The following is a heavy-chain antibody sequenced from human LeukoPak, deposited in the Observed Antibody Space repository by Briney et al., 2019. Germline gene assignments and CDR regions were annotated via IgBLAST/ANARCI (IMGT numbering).Heavy chain of an antibody. J-gene: IGHJ6*03. D-gene: IGHD2/OR15-2a*01. V-gene: IGHV3-48*03. CDR3: ARKNYFYYYMGV. CDR1: GFTFSSYE. CDR2: ISSSGSTI. Sequence: GGSLRLSCAASGFTFSSYEMNWVRQAPGKGLEWVSYISSSGSTIYYADSVKGRFSISRDNAKNSLYLQMNSLRAEDTAVYYCARKNYFYYYMGVWGKGTTVTISS.